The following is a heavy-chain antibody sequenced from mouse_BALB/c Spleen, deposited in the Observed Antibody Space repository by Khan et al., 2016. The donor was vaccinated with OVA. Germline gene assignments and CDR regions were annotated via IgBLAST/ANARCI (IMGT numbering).Heavy chain of an antibody. J-gene: IGHJ3*01. CDR2: IWAGCRT. D-gene: IGHD1-2*01. V-gene: IGHV2-9*02. Sequence: QVQLVESGPGLVAPSQSLSITCTVSGFSLPSYGVHWVRQPPGKGLELLGVIWAGCRTKYHSALMSRLSISKDTSQSQGFLKTNCLQSDETAMYYCARDTTATLSWGQGILVTVSA. CDR1: GFSLPSYG. CDR3: ARDTTATLS.